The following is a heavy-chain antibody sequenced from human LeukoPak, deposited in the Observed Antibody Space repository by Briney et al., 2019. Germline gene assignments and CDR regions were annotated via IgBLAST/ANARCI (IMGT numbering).Heavy chain of an antibody. Sequence: PGGSLRLSCAASGFTFSSYSMNWVRQAPGKGLEWVSYISSSSSTIYYADSVKGRFTISRDNAKNSLYLQMNSLRAEDTAVYYCASDLIAARLDWGQGTLVTVSS. CDR3: ASDLIAARLD. CDR2: ISSSSSTI. D-gene: IGHD6-6*01. V-gene: IGHV3-48*01. J-gene: IGHJ4*02. CDR1: GFTFSSYS.